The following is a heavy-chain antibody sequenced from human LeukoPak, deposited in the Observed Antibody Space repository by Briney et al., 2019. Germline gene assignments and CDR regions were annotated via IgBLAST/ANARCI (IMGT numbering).Heavy chain of an antibody. CDR2: ISESGDKT. Sequence: PGVSLRLSCAASGFTFNLFAMNWVRQAPGKGLEWVSLISESGDKTYYADSVKGRFTISRDNSKSTLFLQMNSLRAEDTALYYCAKGAWFDNWGQGTRVTVSS. V-gene: IGHV3-23*01. CDR3: AKGAWFDN. J-gene: IGHJ4*02. CDR1: GFTFNLFA.